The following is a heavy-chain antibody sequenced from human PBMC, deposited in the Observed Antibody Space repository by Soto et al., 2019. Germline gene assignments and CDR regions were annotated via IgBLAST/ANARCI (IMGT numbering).Heavy chain of an antibody. CDR3: ARGPPIVGNTTPLDS. D-gene: IGHD1-26*01. CDR2: IYHAGST. V-gene: IGHV4-4*02. J-gene: IGHJ4*02. CDR1: GGSITNSNW. Sequence: SETLSLTCSVSGGSITNSNWWGWVRLPPAKGLEWIGDIYHAGSTKYNPSLERRVTISVDTSKNQFALTLTSVTAADTAVYFCARGPPIVGNTTPLDSWGRGTLVTVSS.